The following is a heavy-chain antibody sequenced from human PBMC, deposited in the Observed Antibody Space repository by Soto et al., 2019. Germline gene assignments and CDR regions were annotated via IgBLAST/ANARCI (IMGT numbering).Heavy chain of an antibody. CDR3: ARDRGVAPPVAGNTHYYYYMDV. J-gene: IGHJ6*03. CDR2: ISAYNGNT. CDR1: GYSFTNYG. D-gene: IGHD6-19*01. Sequence: QDQLVQSGVEVKKPGASVKVSCKASGYSFTNYGITWVRQAPGQGFEGMGWISAYNGNTKYAQKLQGRVTMTTDASTSTAYLELRSLTSDDTAVYYCARDRGVAPPVAGNTHYYYYMDVWGKGTTVTVSS. V-gene: IGHV1-18*01.